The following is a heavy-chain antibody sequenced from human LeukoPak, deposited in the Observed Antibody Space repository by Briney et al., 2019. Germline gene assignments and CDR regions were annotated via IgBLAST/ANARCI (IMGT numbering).Heavy chain of an antibody. CDR2: ISSSGSTI. J-gene: IGHJ4*02. Sequence: GGSLRLSCAASGFTFSSYEMNWVRLDPGKGLEWVSYISSSGSTIYYADSVKGRFTISRDNAKNSVYLQINSLGAEDTAVYYCVRDMNGGVYYFDYWGQGTLVTVSS. CDR1: GFTFSSYE. D-gene: IGHD3-16*01. V-gene: IGHV3-48*03. CDR3: VRDMNGGVYYFDY.